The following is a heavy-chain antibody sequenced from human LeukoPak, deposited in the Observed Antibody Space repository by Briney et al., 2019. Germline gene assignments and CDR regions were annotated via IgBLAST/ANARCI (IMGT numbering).Heavy chain of an antibody. CDR3: AKLTENMVSDY. V-gene: IGHV3-30*02. D-gene: IGHD1/OR15-1a*01. J-gene: IGHJ4*02. CDR2: IRYDGSNK. CDR1: GFTFSSYG. Sequence: GGSLRLSCAASGFTFSSYGMHWVRQAPGKGLEWVAFIRYDGSNKYYADSVKGRFTISRDNSKNTLYLQMNSLRAEDTAVYYCAKLTENMVSDYWGQGTLVTVSS.